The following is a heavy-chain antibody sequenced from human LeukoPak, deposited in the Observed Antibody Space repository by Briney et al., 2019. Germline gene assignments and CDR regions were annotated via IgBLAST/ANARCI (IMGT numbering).Heavy chain of an antibody. V-gene: IGHV4-38-2*01. J-gene: IGHJ4*02. CDR3: ARLRKQLAHFDY. CDR1: GYSISSGYY. Sequence: SETLSLTCAVSGYSISSGYYWGWIRQPPGKGLEWIGSIYHSGSTYYNPSLKSRVTISVDTSKNQFSLKLSSVTAADTAVYYCARLRKQLAHFDYWGQGTLVTVSS. CDR2: IYHSGST. D-gene: IGHD6-6*01.